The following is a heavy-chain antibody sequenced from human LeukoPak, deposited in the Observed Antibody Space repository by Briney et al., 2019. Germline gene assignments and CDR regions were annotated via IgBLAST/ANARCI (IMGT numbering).Heavy chain of an antibody. Sequence: GASLRLSCAASGFTFSNYAMSWVRQAPGEGLEWVSAITGSGGNTYYADSVKGRFTISRDNSKNTVFLQMSSLRAEDTAVYYCAKWGDYDVLTGYYVSDYWGQGTLVTVSS. CDR3: AKWGDYDVLTGYYVSDY. J-gene: IGHJ4*02. D-gene: IGHD3-9*01. V-gene: IGHV3-23*01. CDR1: GFTFSNYA. CDR2: ITGSGGNT.